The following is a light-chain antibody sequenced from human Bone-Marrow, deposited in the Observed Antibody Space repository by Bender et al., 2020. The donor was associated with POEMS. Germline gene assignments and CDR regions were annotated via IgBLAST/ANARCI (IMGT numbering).Light chain of an antibody. CDR3: YSTDSSDTHNV. J-gene: IGLJ2*01. Sequence: SYELTQPPSVSVSPGQTARITCSGDALPTKYVYWYQQKSGQAPVLVIYEDSERPSGIPERFSGSSSGTMATLTISGAQVEDEADYYCYSTDSSDTHNVFGGGTKLTVL. V-gene: IGLV3-10*01. CDR2: EDS. CDR1: ALPTKY.